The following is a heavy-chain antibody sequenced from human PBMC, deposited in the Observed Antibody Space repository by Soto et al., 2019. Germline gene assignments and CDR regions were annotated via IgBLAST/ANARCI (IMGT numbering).Heavy chain of an antibody. CDR1: GGSISIYY. J-gene: IGHJ5*02. Sequence: SDTLSLTCTVSGGSISIYYWSWIRQPPGKGLEWIGYIYYSGSTNYNPSLKSRVTISVDTSKNQFSLKLSSVTAADTAVYYCARVKYSGYDFNWFDPWGQGTLVTVSS. V-gene: IGHV4-59*01. CDR2: IYYSGST. D-gene: IGHD5-12*01. CDR3: ARVKYSGYDFNWFDP.